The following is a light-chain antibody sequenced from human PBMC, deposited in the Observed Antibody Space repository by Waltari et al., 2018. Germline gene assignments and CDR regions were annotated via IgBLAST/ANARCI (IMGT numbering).Light chain of an antibody. CDR2: EVT. Sequence: QSALTQPPSASGSPGQSVTISCTGTSSDVGGNDYVSWYQQSPGKAPTLMIYEVTKRPSCVPDRFAGSKAGNTASLTVSGLQAEDEADYYCSSYAGSNNYVLFGGGTKLTVL. CDR1: SSDVGGNDY. J-gene: IGLJ2*01. CDR3: SSYAGSNNYVL. V-gene: IGLV2-8*01.